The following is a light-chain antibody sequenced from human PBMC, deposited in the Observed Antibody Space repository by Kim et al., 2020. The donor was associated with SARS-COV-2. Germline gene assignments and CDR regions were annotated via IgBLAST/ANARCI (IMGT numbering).Light chain of an antibody. CDR2: TVT. Sequence: GQSLTISCRGTSSDVGGYNYVSWYQQHPGKAPQLIIYTVTKRPSGVPDRFSGSTSGNTASLTISGLQTEDEADYYCCSYAGIYTWVFGGGTQLTVL. CDR3: CSYAGIYTWV. V-gene: IGLV2-11*01. J-gene: IGLJ3*02. CDR1: SSDVGGYNY.